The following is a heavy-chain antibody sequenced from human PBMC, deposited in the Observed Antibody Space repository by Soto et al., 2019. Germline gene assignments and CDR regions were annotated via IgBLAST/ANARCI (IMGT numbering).Heavy chain of an antibody. D-gene: IGHD2-2*01. V-gene: IGHV4-34*01. J-gene: IGHJ4*02. CDR3: ARGAKVPAAHFDY. Sequence: SETQSLTCAVYGGSFICYYWSWIRQPPGKGLEWIGEINHSGSTNYNPSLKSRVTISVDTSKNQFSLKLSSVTAADTAVYYCARGAKVPAAHFDYSGQGTLVTVSS. CDR1: GGSFICYY. CDR2: INHSGST.